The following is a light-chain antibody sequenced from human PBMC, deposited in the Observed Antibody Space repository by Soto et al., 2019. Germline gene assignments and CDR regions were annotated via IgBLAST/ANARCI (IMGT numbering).Light chain of an antibody. CDR2: DAS. CDR3: QQDDSLPWT. Sequence: DLQMTQSPSALSASAGDRVTITCQASQGISNFVNWFQQKPGKAPKLLISDASHLEKGVPSRFSGGGSATVFTVTITSVQPEDFATYYCQQDDSLPWTFGQGTKVEI. V-gene: IGKV1-33*01. CDR1: QGISNF. J-gene: IGKJ1*01.